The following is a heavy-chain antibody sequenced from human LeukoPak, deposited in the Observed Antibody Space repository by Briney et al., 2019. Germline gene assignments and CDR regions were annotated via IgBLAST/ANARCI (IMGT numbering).Heavy chain of an antibody. CDR2: ISSSGSTI. Sequence: PGGSLSLSCAASGFTFSSYEMNWVRQAPGKGLEWVSYISSSGSTIYYADSVKGRFTISRDNAKNSLYMQMNSVRAEDTAVYYCPELGVTFLGGVWGKGTTVTISS. CDR1: GFTFSSYE. V-gene: IGHV3-48*03. D-gene: IGHD2/OR15-2a*01. J-gene: IGHJ6*04. CDR3: PELGVTFLGGV.